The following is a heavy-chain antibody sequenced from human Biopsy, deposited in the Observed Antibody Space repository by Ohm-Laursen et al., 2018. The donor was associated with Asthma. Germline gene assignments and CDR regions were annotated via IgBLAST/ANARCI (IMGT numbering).Heavy chain of an antibody. Sequence: SLRLSCATSGFSFSNFAIHWVRQAPGKGLEWVGVISKDASTQDYADSVKGRFTMARDNSKNTLDLQMNSLREEDTAVYCCVRDGTDDAFDIWGQGTVVSVSS. J-gene: IGHJ3*02. CDR3: VRDGTDDAFDI. CDR1: GFSFSNFA. V-gene: IGHV3-30*01. CDR2: ISKDASTQ. D-gene: IGHD1-1*01.